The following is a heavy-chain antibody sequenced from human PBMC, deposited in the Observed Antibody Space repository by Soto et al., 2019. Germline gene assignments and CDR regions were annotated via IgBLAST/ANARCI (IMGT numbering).Heavy chain of an antibody. CDR2: ISSSGDHT. CDR3: AKLLRPGLQFFDF. V-gene: IGHV3-23*01. Sequence: EVQLLESGGSLVQPGGSLRLSCAASGFTFSDNAMSWVRQAPGKGLDWVSAISSSGDHTFYADSVKGRFTISRDNSKNTLYLQVNSLRAEDTAVYYCAKLLRPGLQFFDFWGQGTLVTVSS. CDR1: GFTFSDNA. J-gene: IGHJ4*02. D-gene: IGHD4-4*01.